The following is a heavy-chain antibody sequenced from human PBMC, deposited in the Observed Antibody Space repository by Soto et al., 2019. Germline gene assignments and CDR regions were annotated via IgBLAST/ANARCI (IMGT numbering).Heavy chain of an antibody. Sequence: AKASSKDSRFTFTSCAVHWVRQSRGQRLEWIGWIVVGSGNTNYAQKFQERVTITRDMSTSTAYMELSSLSSEDTAVYYCAADGIRKGLRQNYFCYVMDVWGQGTTVTVSS. D-gene: IGHD1-20*01. CDR3: AADGIRKGLRQNYFCYVMDV. CDR1: RFTFTSCA. CDR2: IVVGSGNT. J-gene: IGHJ6*02. V-gene: IGHV1-58*01.